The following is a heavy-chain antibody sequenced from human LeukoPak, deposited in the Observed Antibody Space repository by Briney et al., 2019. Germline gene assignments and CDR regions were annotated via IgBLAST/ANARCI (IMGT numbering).Heavy chain of an antibody. D-gene: IGHD2-21*02. J-gene: IGHJ4*02. V-gene: IGHV3-23*01. Sequence: GGSLRLSCAASGFTFSRYAMSWVRQAPGKGLEWVSAISGSCGTTYYTDSVKGRFTISRDNSKSTLYLQMNSLRAEDTAVYYCAKEDCGVDCSTFDYWGQGTLVTVSS. CDR1: GFTFSRYA. CDR2: ISGSCGTT. CDR3: AKEDCGVDCSTFDY.